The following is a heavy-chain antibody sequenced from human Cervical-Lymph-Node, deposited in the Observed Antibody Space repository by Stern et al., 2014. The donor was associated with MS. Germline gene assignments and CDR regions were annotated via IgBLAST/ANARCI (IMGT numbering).Heavy chain of an antibody. CDR1: GFSLNTRGMR. Sequence: QVTLKESGPALLKPTQTLTLTCTFSGFSLNTRGMRVSWIRQPPGKALEWLARIDWDDDKFYRTSLKTRLTISKDTSKNQVFLTMTNVDPVDTATYYCARIPAYDSSGYYTGAFDIWGQGTRVTVSS. CDR3: ARIPAYDSSGYYTGAFDI. D-gene: IGHD3-22*01. J-gene: IGHJ3*02. V-gene: IGHV2-70*04. CDR2: IDWDDDK.